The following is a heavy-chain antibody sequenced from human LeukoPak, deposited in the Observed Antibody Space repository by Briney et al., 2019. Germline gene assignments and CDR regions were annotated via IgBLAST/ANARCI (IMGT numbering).Heavy chain of an antibody. D-gene: IGHD5-18*01. CDR3: ARDRARGYSYGFGNDY. Sequence: ASVKVSCKASGYTFTSYGISWVRQAPGQGLEWMGWISAYNGNTNYAQKLQGGATMTTDTSTSTAYMELRSLRSDDTAVYYCARDRARGYSYGFGNDYWGQGTLVTVSS. CDR1: GYTFTSYG. J-gene: IGHJ4*02. V-gene: IGHV1-18*01. CDR2: ISAYNGNT.